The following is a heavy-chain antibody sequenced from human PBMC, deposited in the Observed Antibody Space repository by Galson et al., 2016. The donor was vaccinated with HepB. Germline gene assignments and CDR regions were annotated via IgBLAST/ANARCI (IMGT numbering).Heavy chain of an antibody. D-gene: IGHD3-16*02. CDR1: GFIYSSYL. CDR3: ARECKIWGSYRQTRPLGDVMDV. V-gene: IGHV3-30*04. Sequence: SLRLSCAASGFIYSSYLMHWVRQAPGRGLEWVAGISYDGNKKYYADSVKGRFTISRDNSKNTVYLQMNSLRDEDTAMYYCARECKIWGSYRQTRPLGDVMDVWGQGNTVTVSS. CDR2: ISYDGNKK. J-gene: IGHJ6*02.